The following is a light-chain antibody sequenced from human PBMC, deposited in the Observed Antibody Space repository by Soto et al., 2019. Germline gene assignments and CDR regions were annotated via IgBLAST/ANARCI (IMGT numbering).Light chain of an antibody. CDR3: QQYYDWPIT. CDR1: QSVSSN. CDR2: GAS. Sequence: EIVITKSPATLSVSPGERATLSCRASQSVSSNLAWYQRKPGQAPRLLIYGASTRATGIPARFSGSGSGTEFTLTISSRQSEDFAVYYCQQYYDWPITFGKWTDWIL. V-gene: IGKV3-15*01. J-gene: IGKJ5*01.